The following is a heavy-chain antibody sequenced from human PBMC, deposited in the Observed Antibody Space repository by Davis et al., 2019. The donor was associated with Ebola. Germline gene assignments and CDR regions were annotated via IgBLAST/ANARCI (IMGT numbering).Heavy chain of an antibody. J-gene: IGHJ6*02. D-gene: IGHD3-22*01. Sequence: AASVKVSCKASGYTFTSYYMHWVRQAPGQGLEWMGGIIPIFGTANYAQKFQGRVTITADESTSTAYMELSSLRSEDTAVYYCARDLISSGSRNYYYYYGMDVWGQGTTVTVSS. CDR3: ARDLISSGSRNYYYYYGMDV. V-gene: IGHV1-69*13. CDR1: GYTFTSYY. CDR2: IIPIFGTA.